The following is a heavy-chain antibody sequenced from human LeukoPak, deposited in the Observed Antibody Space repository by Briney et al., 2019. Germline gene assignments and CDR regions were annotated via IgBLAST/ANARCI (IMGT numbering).Heavy chain of an antibody. D-gene: IGHD2-15*01. CDR3: AVMPETKDEVVIDY. CDR2: IYYSGST. CDR1: GGSISSSSYY. J-gene: IGHJ4*02. V-gene: IGHV4-39*01. Sequence: PSETLSLTCTVSGGSISSSSYYWGWIRQPPGKGLEWIGSIYYSGSTYYNPSLKSRVTISVDTSKNQFSLKLSSVTAADTAVYYCAVMPETKDEVVIDYWGQGTLVTVSS.